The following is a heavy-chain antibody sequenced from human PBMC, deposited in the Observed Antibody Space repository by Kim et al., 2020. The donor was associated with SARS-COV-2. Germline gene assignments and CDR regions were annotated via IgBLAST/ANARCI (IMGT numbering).Heavy chain of an antibody. CDR1: GDSVSSGSYF. V-gene: IGHV4-61*01. D-gene: IGHD3-3*01. Sequence: SETLSLTCPVSGDSVSSGSYFWSWIRQPPGKGLEWIGYIYYSGNTNYNPSLKSRVTMSVDTSKNQFSLKLRSVTAADTAVYYCARAPNDFWSGYPSYFDYWGQGTLVTVSS. J-gene: IGHJ4*02. CDR2: IYYSGNT. CDR3: ARAPNDFWSGYPSYFDY.